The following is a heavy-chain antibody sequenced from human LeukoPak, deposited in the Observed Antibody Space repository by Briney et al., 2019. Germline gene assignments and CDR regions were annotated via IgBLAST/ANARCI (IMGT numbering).Heavy chain of an antibody. Sequence: VSGPALVKPTQTLTLTCTFSGFSLSTSGMRVSWIRQPPGKALEWLARIDWDDDKLYSTSLKTRLTISKDTSKNQVVLTMTNMDPVDTATYYCARSSRGYSYGYPLGFDYWGQGTLVTVSS. D-gene: IGHD5-18*01. CDR1: GFSLSTSGMR. J-gene: IGHJ4*02. V-gene: IGHV2-70*04. CDR3: ARSSRGYSYGYPLGFDY. CDR2: IDWDDDK.